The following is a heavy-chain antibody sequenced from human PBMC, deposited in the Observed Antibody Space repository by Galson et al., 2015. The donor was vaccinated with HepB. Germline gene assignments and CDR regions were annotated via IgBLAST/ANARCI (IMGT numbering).Heavy chain of an antibody. CDR1: GFTFSDSA. J-gene: IGHJ4*02. CDR2: VRGKADNYAT. D-gene: IGHD6-6*01. V-gene: IGHV3-73*01. CDR3: TRRYSRSSKGFDY. Sequence: SLRLSCAASGFTFSDSAIHWVRQASGKGLEWIGRVRGKADNYATVYAASVKDRFTILRHDSDNTAYLQMNSLRIEDTAVYYCTRRYSRSSKGFDYWGRGTLVTVSS.